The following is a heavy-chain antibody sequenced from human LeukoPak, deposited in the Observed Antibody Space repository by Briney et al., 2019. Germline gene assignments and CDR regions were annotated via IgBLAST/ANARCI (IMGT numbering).Heavy chain of an antibody. D-gene: IGHD1-1*01. CDR1: GYTFTSYA. CDR2: INTNIGNP. CDR3: ARGTALHYFDY. Sequence: GASVKVSCKASGYTFTSYAMNWVRQAPGQGLEWMGWINTNIGNPTYAQGFTGRFVFSLHTSVSTAYLQISSLKAEDTAVYYCARGTALHYFDYWGQGTLVTVSS. V-gene: IGHV7-4-1*02. J-gene: IGHJ4*02.